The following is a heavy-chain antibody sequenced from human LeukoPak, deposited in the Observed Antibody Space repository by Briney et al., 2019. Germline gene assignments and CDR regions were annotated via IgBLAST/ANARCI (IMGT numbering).Heavy chain of an antibody. CDR3: ARSFPSEAGDY. D-gene: IGHD6-13*01. Sequence: PSETLSLTCTVSGGSISSYHWSWIRQPAGKGLEWIGYISYSGTTNYNPSLKSRVSISLDTSTNHFSLKLSSVTAADTAMYYCARSFPSEAGDYWGQGTLVTVSS. V-gene: IGHV4-59*01. CDR2: ISYSGTT. J-gene: IGHJ4*02. CDR1: GGSISSYH.